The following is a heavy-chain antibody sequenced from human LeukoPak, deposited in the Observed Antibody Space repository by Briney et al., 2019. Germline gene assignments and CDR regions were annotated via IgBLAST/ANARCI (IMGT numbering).Heavy chain of an antibody. V-gene: IGHV3-23*01. CDR1: GFTFSSYA. D-gene: IGHD1-26*01. CDR3: AKDLGVVEVFDY. CDR2: ISGSGGST. Sequence: GESLRLSCAASGFTFSSYAMSWVRQAPGKGLEWVSAISGSGGSTYYADSVKGRFTISRDNSKNTLYLQMNSLRAEDTAVYYCAKDLGVVEVFDYWGQGTLVTVSS. J-gene: IGHJ4*02.